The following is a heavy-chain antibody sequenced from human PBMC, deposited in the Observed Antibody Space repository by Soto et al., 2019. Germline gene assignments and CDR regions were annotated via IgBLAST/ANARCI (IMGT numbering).Heavy chain of an antibody. CDR3: ARGGALRPNAHVPLDP. D-gene: IGHD2-2*01. CDR2: IHVSGHT. V-gene: IGHV4-30-2*01. J-gene: IGHJ5*02. CDR1: GDSITTGSYS. Sequence: QLQLQESASGLVNPSQTLSLTCTVSGDSITTGSYSWSWIRQAPGKGLQWIGNIHVSGHTSFYTFHKGRVSVSVAPSENRFSPTVMSVAAADPAVYYCARGGALRPNAHVPLDPWGQGGLGTVSS.